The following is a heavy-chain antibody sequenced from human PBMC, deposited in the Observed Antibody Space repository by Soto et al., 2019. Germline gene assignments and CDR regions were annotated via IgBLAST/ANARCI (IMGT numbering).Heavy chain of an antibody. CDR1: GFTFSSYG. V-gene: IGHV3-30*03. Sequence: PGGSLRLSCAASGFTFSSYGMHWVRQAPGKGLEWVAVISYDGSNKYYADSVKGRFTISRDNSKNTLYLQMNSLRAEDTAVYYCAIEGDSSSWCGEYFQHWGKETRGTICS. CDR3: AIEGDSSSWCGEYFQH. D-gene: IGHD6-13*01. J-gene: IGHJ1*01. CDR2: ISYDGSNK.